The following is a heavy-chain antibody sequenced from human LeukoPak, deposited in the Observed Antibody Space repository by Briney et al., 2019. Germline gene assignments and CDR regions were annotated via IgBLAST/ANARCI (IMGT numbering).Heavy chain of an antibody. CDR3: AKVGYCSSTSCYWRGTYYFDY. CDR2: INWNGGST. Sequence: GGSLRLSCAASGFTFDDYGMSWVRQAPGKGLEWVSGINWNGGSTGYADSVKGRFTISRDNAKNSLYLQMNSLRAEDTAVYYCAKVGYCSSTSCYWRGTYYFDYWGQGTLVTVSS. D-gene: IGHD2-2*01. J-gene: IGHJ4*02. CDR1: GFTFDDYG. V-gene: IGHV3-20*04.